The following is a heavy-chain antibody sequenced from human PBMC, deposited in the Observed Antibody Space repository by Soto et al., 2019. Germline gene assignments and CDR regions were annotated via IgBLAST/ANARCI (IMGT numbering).Heavy chain of an antibody. V-gene: IGHV3-23*01. CDR3: AKGPLASYYYYMDV. Sequence: GGSLRLSCAASVFTFSSYAMSWVRQAPGKGLEWVSAISGSGGSTYYADSVKGRFTISRDNSKNTLYLQMNSLRAEDTAVYYCAKGPLASYYYYMDVWGKGTTVTVSS. CDR2: ISGSGGST. CDR1: VFTFSSYA. J-gene: IGHJ6*03.